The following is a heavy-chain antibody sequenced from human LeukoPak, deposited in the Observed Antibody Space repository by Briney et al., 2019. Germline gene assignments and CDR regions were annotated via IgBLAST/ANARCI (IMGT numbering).Heavy chain of an antibody. D-gene: IGHD6-6*01. Sequence: GGSLRLSCAASGFTFSSYSMNWVRQAPGKGLEWVSYISSSSSTIYYADSVKGRFTISRDNAKNSLYLQMNSLRAEDMAVYYCARDKKQLVGYYYYYGMDVWGQGTTVTVSS. CDR2: ISSSSSTI. V-gene: IGHV3-48*01. CDR3: ARDKKQLVGYYYYYGMDV. CDR1: GFTFSSYS. J-gene: IGHJ6*02.